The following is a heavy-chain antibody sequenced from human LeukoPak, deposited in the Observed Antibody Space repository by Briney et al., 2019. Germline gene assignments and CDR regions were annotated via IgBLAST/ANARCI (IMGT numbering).Heavy chain of an antibody. J-gene: IGHJ5*02. CDR3: ARDRYCGGDCASTYNWFDP. CDR2: IWYDGSNK. CDR1: GFTFSSYS. D-gene: IGHD2-21*02. V-gene: IGHV3-33*08. Sequence: GSLRLSCAASGFTFSSYSMNWVRQAPGKGLEWVAVIWYDGSNKYYADSVKGRFTISRDNSKNTLYLQMNSLRAEDTAVYYCARDRYCGGDCASTYNWFDPWGQGTLVTVSS.